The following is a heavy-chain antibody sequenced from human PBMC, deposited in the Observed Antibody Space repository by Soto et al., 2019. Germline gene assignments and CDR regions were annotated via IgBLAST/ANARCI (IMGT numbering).Heavy chain of an antibody. CDR1: VSSINSSGYY. D-gene: IGHD3-3*02. Sequence: DTLSLTCTVSVSSINSSGYYWGWIRQPPGKGLEWIGSMFYGVSTYYNPSLKSRVTVSVDTSKNQFSLNLRSVTAADTAVYYCARLPSRHLVDYWGPGTLVTVSS. CDR2: MFYGVST. CDR3: ARLPSRHLVDY. J-gene: IGHJ4*02. V-gene: IGHV4-39*01.